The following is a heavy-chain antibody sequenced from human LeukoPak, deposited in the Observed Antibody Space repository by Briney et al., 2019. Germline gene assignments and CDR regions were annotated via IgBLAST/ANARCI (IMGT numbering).Heavy chain of an antibody. CDR3: ARAFNGYYFDF. CDR1: GYTFIGHY. CDR2: INPSSGGA. Sequence: ASVKVSCKASGYTFIGHYIHWVRQAPGQGLEWMGWINPSSGGANYAQNFQDRVTMTRDTSISTAYMELSRLRSDDTAVYYCARAFNGYYFDFWGQGTLVTVSP. J-gene: IGHJ4*02. V-gene: IGHV1-2*02.